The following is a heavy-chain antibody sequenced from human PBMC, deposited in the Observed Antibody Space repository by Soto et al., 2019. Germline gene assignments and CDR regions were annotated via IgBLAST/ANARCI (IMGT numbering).Heavy chain of an antibody. CDR2: IIPIFGTA. J-gene: IGHJ4*02. D-gene: IGHD5-12*01. CDR1: GGTFSSYA. V-gene: IGHV1-69*13. Sequence: GPSVKVSCKASGGTFSSYAISWVRQAPGQGLEWMGGIIPIFGTANYAQKFQGRVTITADESTSTAYMELSSLRSEDTAVYYCAVYLRIVATIPFDYWGQGTLVTVSS. CDR3: AVYLRIVATIPFDY.